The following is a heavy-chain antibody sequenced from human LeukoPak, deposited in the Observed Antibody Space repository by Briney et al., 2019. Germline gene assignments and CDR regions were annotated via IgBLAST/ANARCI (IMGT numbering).Heavy chain of an antibody. J-gene: IGHJ4*02. V-gene: IGHV4-4*02. CDR1: GGSISSSNW. CDR3: ATYYYDSSGYYRFDY. Sequence: SGTLSLTCAVSGGSISSSNWWSWVRQPPGKGLEWIGEIYHSGSTNYNPSLKSRVTISVDTSKNQFSLKLSSVTAADTAVYYCATYYYDSSGYYRFDYWGQGTLVTVSS. D-gene: IGHD3-22*01. CDR2: IYHSGST.